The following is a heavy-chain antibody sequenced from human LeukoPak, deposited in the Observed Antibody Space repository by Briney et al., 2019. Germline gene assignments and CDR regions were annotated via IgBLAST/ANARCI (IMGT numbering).Heavy chain of an antibody. CDR1: GYTFTSYY. D-gene: IGHD5-12*01. Sequence: GASVKVSCKASGYTFTSYYMHWVRQAPGQGLEWMGIINPSGGSTSYAQKFQGRVTMTRDTSTSTVYMELSSLRSEDTAVYYCARGGIVAISHPIYYFDYWGQGTLVTVSS. CDR2: INPSGGST. J-gene: IGHJ4*02. V-gene: IGHV1-46*01. CDR3: ARGGIVAISHPIYYFDY.